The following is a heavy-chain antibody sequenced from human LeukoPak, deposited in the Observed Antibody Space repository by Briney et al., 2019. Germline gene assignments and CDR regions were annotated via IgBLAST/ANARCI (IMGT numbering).Heavy chain of an antibody. Sequence: GSSVEVSCKPSGYTFTRYEIIWLRQAPGQRLEGMGWVSAYNGNTTNAQKLQGRVTMTTDTTTSTASIELRSLRSDGPAVYYCTRDGYGAAAAPIYYDYGMDVWGQGTTVTVSS. D-gene: IGHD6-13*01. V-gene: IGHV1-18*01. CDR2: VSAYNGNT. J-gene: IGHJ6*02. CDR3: TRDGYGAAAAPIYYDYGMDV. CDR1: GYTFTRYE.